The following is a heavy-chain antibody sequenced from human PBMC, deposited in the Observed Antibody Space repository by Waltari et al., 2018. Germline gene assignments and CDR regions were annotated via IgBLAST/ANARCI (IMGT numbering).Heavy chain of an antibody. D-gene: IGHD1-26*01. CDR2: IYPGTSDT. CDR1: GYSFTSYW. CDR3: ARISGSYYYYYYMDV. Sequence: EVQLVQSGAEVKKPGESLKISCKGSGYSFTSYWIGWVRQMPGKGLEWMGIIYPGTSDTRYSPSFQGQVTISADKSISTAYLQWSSLKASDTAMYYCARISGSYYYYYYMDVWGKGTTVTVSS. V-gene: IGHV5-51*03. J-gene: IGHJ6*03.